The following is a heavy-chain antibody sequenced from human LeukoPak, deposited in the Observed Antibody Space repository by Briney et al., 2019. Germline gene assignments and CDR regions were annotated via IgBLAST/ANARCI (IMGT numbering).Heavy chain of an antibody. CDR2: IYYSGMS. J-gene: IGHJ4*02. CDR1: GGSIRGSGYY. CDR3: ARDPTPTYYDILTGLPRGVTGFDY. D-gene: IGHD3-9*01. Sequence: SETLSLTCTASGGSIRGSGYYWGWIRQPPGKKLEWIASIYYSGMSFYNPSLKGRVTISEDKSKNQFSLKLSSVTATDTAVYYCARDPTPTYYDILTGLPRGVTGFDYWGQGTLVTVSS. V-gene: IGHV4-39*02.